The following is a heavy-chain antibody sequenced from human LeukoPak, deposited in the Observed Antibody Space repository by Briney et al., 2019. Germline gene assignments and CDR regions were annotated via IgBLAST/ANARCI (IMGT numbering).Heavy chain of an antibody. J-gene: IGHJ6*03. Sequence: ASVKVSCKASGYTFTTYGISWVRQAPGQGLKWTGWISAYSGNTNYAQKLQGRVTMTTDTSTSTAYMELRSLRSDDTAVYYCARDPRAIVVLPAATDYYYYMDVWGKGTTVTVSS. V-gene: IGHV1-18*01. CDR3: ARDPRAIVVLPAATDYYYYMDV. CDR2: ISAYSGNT. D-gene: IGHD2-2*01. CDR1: GYTFTTYG.